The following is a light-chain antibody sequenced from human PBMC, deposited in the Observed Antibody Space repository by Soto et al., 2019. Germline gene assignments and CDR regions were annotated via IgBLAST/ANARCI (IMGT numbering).Light chain of an antibody. CDR2: GGS. CDR3: HQYDTSRT. V-gene: IGKV3-20*01. J-gene: IGKJ1*01. CDR1: QSVSSH. Sequence: IVMTQSPATLSVSPGEGATVSCRASQSVSSHLAWYQHKPGQAPRLLIYGGSSRATGIPDRFSGSGSGTDFTLTISRLEPEDFAVYYCHQYDTSRTFGQGTKVDIK.